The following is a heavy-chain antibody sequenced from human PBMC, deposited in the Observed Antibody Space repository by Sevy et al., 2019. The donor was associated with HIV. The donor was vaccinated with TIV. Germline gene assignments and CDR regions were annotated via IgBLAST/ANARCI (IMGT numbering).Heavy chain of an antibody. CDR3: ARADLDSSTFFYYYGMDV. CDR1: GYTLSSYD. Sequence: ASVKVSCKASGYTLSSYDINWVRQATGQGLEWMGWMNPDSGRRGYEPKFQGRVTMTTNTSIGTAYMELRSLRSEDSAVYYCARADLDSSTFFYYYGMDVWGQGTTVTVSS. J-gene: IGHJ6*02. CDR2: MNPDSGRR. V-gene: IGHV1-8*01. D-gene: IGHD6-13*01.